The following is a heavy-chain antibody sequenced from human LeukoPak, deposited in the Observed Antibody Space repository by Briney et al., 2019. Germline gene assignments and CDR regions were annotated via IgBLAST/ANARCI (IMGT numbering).Heavy chain of an antibody. CDR1: GFTFTTYG. Sequence: GGSLRLSCSASGFTFTTYGMNWVRQAPGKGLEWVSGIGGSGIRTYYADSVKGRFIISRDNSRNTLYLQMNSLRAEDTAVYYCAKGVVLMVYALSAAFDIWGQGTMVTVSS. CDR3: AKGVVLMVYALSAAFDI. CDR2: IGGSGIRT. D-gene: IGHD2-8*01. V-gene: IGHV3-23*01. J-gene: IGHJ3*02.